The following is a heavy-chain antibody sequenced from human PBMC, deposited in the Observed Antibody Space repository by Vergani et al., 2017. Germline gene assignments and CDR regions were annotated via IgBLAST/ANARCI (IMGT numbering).Heavy chain of an antibody. V-gene: IGHV3-30-3*01. CDR2: ISFYGTNE. CDR1: GFALNRHA. CDR3: VSDRGLCAGGRCYTEAWDY. D-gene: IGHD2-2*02. J-gene: IGHJ4*02. Sequence: QVQLVEAGGGVVQPGTSLRLYCVVSGFALNRHAMYLVRQAPGKGQEWVVGISFYGTNEYYPDLVKGRFTISRDIAKNTLYLQVRSLRLEDTGVYHCVSDRGLCAGGRCYTEAWDYWGQGTLVTVSS.